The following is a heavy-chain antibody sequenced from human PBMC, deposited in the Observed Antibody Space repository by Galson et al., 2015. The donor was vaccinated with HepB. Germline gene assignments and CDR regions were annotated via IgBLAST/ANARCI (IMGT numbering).Heavy chain of an antibody. J-gene: IGHJ4*02. V-gene: IGHV3-23*01. D-gene: IGHD2-8*01. CDR2: ISGSGGST. CDR1: GFTFSSYA. Sequence: SLRLSCAASGFTFSSYAMSWVRQAPGKGLEWVSAISGSGGSTYYADSVKGRFTISRDNSKNTLYLQMNSLRAEDTAVYYCAKGSGGLMVYAYDFDYWGQGTLVTVSS. CDR3: AKGSGGLMVYAYDFDY.